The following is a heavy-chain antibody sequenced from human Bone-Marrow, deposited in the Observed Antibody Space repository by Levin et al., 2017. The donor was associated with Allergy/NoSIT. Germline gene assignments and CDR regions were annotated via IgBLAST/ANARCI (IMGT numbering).Heavy chain of an antibody. D-gene: IGHD1-7*01. CDR1: GYTFTGYY. CDR2: INPNSGGT. V-gene: IGHV1-2*04. CDR3: ARGPARLELRGGGAFDI. J-gene: IGHJ3*02. Sequence: ASVKVSCKASGYTFTGYYMHWVRQAPGQGLEWMGWINPNSGGTNYAQKFQGWVTMTRDTSISTAYMELSRLRSDDTAVYYCARGPARLELRGGGAFDIWGQGTMVTVSS.